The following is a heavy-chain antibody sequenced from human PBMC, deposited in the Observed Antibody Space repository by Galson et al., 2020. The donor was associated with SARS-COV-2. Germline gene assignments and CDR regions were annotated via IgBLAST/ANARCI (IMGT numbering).Heavy chain of an antibody. Sequence: GGSLRLSCEASGFTFTSYWMHWVRQAPGEGLVWVSRIYSDETSASYADSVKGRFTVSRDNARKTLYLQMNSLRVEDTAVYYCMSLGYGDNDSWGQGTPVTVSS. CDR3: MSLGYGDNDS. V-gene: IGHV3-74*01. D-gene: IGHD2-2*03. J-gene: IGHJ4*02. CDR2: IYSDETSA. CDR1: GFTFTSYW.